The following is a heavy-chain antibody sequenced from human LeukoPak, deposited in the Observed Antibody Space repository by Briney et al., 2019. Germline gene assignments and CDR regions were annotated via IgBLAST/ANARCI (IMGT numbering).Heavy chain of an antibody. CDR3: ARSPYDSSGYYL. CDR2: TNHSGST. J-gene: IGHJ5*02. Sequence: SETLSLTCAVYGGSFSGYYWSWIRQPPGKGLEWIGETNHSGSTNYNPSLKSRVTISVDTSKNQFSLKLSSVTAADTAVYYCARSPYDSSGYYLWGQGTLVTVSS. D-gene: IGHD3-22*01. V-gene: IGHV4-34*01. CDR1: GGSFSGYY.